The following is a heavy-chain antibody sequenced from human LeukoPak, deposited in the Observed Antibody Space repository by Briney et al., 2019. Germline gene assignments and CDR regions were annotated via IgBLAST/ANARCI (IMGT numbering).Heavy chain of an antibody. CDR1: GFTVSSNE. CDR2: ISGGST. V-gene: IGHV3-38-3*01. J-gene: IGHJ4*02. Sequence: PGGSLRLSCAASGFTVSSNEMSWVRQAPGKGLEWVSSISGGSTYYADSVKGRFTISRDNSKNTLYLQMNSLRAEDTAVYYCAKVEGIQLWPDYWGQGTLVTVSS. CDR3: AKVEGIQLWPDY. D-gene: IGHD5-18*01.